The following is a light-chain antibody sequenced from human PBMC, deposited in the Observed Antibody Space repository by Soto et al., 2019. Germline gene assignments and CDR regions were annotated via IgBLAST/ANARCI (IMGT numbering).Light chain of an antibody. CDR3: QQYNNWPWT. Sequence: EILMTQSPATLSVSRGERATLSCRASQSVATNLAWYQQKPGQPPRLLIYGASTRATGIPARFSGSGSGTEFTLTISSLQSVDFAVYYCQQYNNWPWTFGQGTKVDIK. J-gene: IGKJ1*01. CDR2: GAS. CDR1: QSVATN. V-gene: IGKV3-15*01.